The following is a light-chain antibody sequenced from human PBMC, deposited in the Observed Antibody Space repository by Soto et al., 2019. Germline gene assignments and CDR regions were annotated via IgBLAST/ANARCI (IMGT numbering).Light chain of an antibody. Sequence: TMINLSPATLSVSPGERDNLSCRASQSVGTKLAWYQQTPGQAPRLLIYGASTRATGIPARFSGRGSGTEFTLTITSLQSEDFAVYYCQQYNDWLWTFGQGAKVDI. CDR2: GAS. CDR1: QSVGTK. V-gene: IGKV3-15*01. J-gene: IGKJ1*01. CDR3: QQYNDWLWT.